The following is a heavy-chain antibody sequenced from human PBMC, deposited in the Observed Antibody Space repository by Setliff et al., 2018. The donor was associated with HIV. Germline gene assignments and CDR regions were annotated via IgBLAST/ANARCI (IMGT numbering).Heavy chain of an antibody. D-gene: IGHD1-26*01. Sequence: PGGSLGLSCAASGFTFSNYAMHWVRQAPGKGLEYVSAINSNGGSTYYANSVKGRFTISRDNSKNTLYLQMGSLRAEDMAVYYCARVRVAAITPYFDYWGQGTLVTVSS. CDR1: GFTFSNYA. CDR3: ARVRVAAITPYFDY. V-gene: IGHV3-64*01. CDR2: INSNGGST. J-gene: IGHJ4*02.